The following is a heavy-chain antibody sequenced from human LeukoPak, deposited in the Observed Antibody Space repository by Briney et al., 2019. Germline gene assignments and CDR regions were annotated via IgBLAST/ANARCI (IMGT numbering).Heavy chain of an antibody. CDR2: ISVGGGNT. CDR1: GFTFSSYG. D-gene: IGHD3-9*01. CDR3: AKRRTNYDILTGDFDY. V-gene: IGHV3-23*01. J-gene: IGHJ4*02. Sequence: PGGSLRLSCEASGFTFSSYGMSWVRQASGKGLEWVSGISVGGGNTFYADSVKGRFTISRDNSKNTLYLQMNSLRAEDTAVYYCAKRRTNYDILTGDFDYWGQGTLVTVSS.